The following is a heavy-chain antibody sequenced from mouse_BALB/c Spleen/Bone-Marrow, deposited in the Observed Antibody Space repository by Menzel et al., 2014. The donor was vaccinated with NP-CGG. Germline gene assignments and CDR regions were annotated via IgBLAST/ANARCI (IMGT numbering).Heavy chain of an antibody. Sequence: EVQLQESGGGLVKPGGSLKLSCAASGFTFSSYAMSWVRQTPEERLEWVATISSGGTYTYYPDSVKGRFTISRDNTKNTLYLQMSSLRSEDTAMYYCARQWFAYWGQGTLVTVSA. CDR2: ISSGGTYT. V-gene: IGHV5-9-3*01. J-gene: IGHJ3*01. CDR1: GFTFSSYA. CDR3: ARQWFAY.